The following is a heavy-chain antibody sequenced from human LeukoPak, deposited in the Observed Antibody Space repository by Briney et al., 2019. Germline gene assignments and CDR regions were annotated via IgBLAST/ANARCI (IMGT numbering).Heavy chain of an antibody. V-gene: IGHV3-74*01. D-gene: IGHD3-10*01. Sequence: GGSLRLSCAASGFSFSSYWMHWVRQVPGKGLVWVSRINSDGSNTNYADSVKGRFTISRDNAKNTLYLQMHSLRAEDTAVYYCVRWGLGKGEAFDIWGQGTMVTVSS. CDR3: VRWGLGKGEAFDI. CDR2: INSDGSNT. J-gene: IGHJ3*02. CDR1: GFSFSSYW.